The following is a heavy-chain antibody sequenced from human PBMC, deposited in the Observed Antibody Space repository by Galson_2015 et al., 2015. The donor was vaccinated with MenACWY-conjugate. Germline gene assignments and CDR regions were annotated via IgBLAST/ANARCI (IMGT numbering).Heavy chain of an antibody. CDR3: ARVSRSYGIPKGLGY. J-gene: IGHJ4*02. D-gene: IGHD5-18*01. CDR2: IKHDGSFI. CDR1: GFTFSSYS. V-gene: IGHV3-74*01. Sequence: SLRLSCAASGFTFSSYSMHWVRQAPGKGLVGVSRIKHDGSFIVYADSVKGRFTISRDNAKNSLYLQMNSLRAEDTAVYYCARVSRSYGIPKGLGYWGQGTLVTVSS.